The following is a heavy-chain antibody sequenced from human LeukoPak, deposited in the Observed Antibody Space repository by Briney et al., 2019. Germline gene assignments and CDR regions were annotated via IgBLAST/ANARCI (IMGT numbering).Heavy chain of an antibody. J-gene: IGHJ6*03. V-gene: IGHV1-69*05. D-gene: IGHD2-15*01. CDR3: ATPGYCSGGSCYSRYYYYYMDV. Sequence: SVKVSCKASGGTFSSYAISWVRQAPGQGLEWMGRIIPIFGTANYAQKFQGRVTITTDESTSTAYLELSSLRSEDTAVYYCATPGYCSGGSCYSRYYYYYMDVWGKGTTVTVSS. CDR1: GGTFSSYA. CDR2: IIPIFGTA.